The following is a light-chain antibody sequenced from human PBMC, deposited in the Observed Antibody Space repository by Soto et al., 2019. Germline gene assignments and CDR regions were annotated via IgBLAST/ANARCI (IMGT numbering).Light chain of an antibody. V-gene: IGKV1-6*01. CDR2: AAS. Sequence: AIQMTQSPSSLSASVGDRVTITCRAGQNIREDLSWYQQRPGKAPKLLIYAASSLQSGVPSRFSGTRSGTDFTLPISSLQPEDFATYYCLQHYNYPRTFGRGPKVDI. CDR3: LQHYNYPRT. J-gene: IGKJ1*01. CDR1: QNIRED.